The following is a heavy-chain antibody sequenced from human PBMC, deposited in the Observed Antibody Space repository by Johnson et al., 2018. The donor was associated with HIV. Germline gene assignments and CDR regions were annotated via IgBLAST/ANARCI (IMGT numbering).Heavy chain of an antibody. J-gene: IGHJ3*02. D-gene: IGHD2/OR15-2a*01. Sequence: MQLVESGGGLVQPGGSLRLSCAASGFTFSSYWMSWVRQAPGKGLEWVANIKQDESEKYYMDSVRGRFTVSRDSAKHSLYLQMNSLRAEDTAVYYCARRLSPDAFDIWGQGTLVTVSS. CDR3: ARRLSPDAFDI. CDR1: GFTFSSYW. CDR2: IKQDESEK. V-gene: IGHV3-7*04.